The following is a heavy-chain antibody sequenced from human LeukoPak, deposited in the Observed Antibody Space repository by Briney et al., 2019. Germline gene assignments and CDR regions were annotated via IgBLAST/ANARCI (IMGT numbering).Heavy chain of an antibody. CDR2: IYYSGST. CDR3: ARTRILSHTNFDY. D-gene: IGHD2-15*01. Sequence: SETLSLTCTVSGGSISSGDYYWSWIRQPPGKGLEWIGYIYYSGSTYYNPSLKSRVTISVDTSKNQFSLKLSSVTAADTAVYYCARTRILSHTNFDYWGQGTLVTVSS. V-gene: IGHV4-30-4*08. J-gene: IGHJ4*02. CDR1: GGSISSGDYY.